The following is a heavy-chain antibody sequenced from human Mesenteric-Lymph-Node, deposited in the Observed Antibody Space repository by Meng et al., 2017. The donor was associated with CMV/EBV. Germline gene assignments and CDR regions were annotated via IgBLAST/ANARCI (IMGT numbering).Heavy chain of an antibody. Sequence: GESLKISCAASGFTFSSYAMHWVRQAPGKGLEWVAFIRYDGSNKYYADSVRGRFTISRDNSKNTLYLQMNSLRAEDTAVYYCAKDLFPALTTVTPYFEYWGQGTLVTVSS. CDR1: GFTFSSYA. CDR2: IRYDGSNK. CDR3: AKDLFPALTTVTPYFEY. D-gene: IGHD4-11*01. V-gene: IGHV3-30*02. J-gene: IGHJ4*02.